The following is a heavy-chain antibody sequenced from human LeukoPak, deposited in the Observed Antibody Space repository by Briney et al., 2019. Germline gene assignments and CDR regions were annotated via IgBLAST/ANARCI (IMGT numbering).Heavy chain of an antibody. J-gene: IGHJ4*02. CDR3: AKEIGRLGVPLYDY. Sequence: GGSLRLSCAASGFIFRDYAMSWVRQAPGEGLEWVAGISDNGGGPYYADSLKGRFTISRDNSKNILYLQMNSLRAEDTAVYYCAKEIGRLGVPLYDYWGRGTLVTASS. CDR1: GFIFRDYA. V-gene: IGHV3-23*01. CDR2: ISDNGGGP. D-gene: IGHD3/OR15-3a*01.